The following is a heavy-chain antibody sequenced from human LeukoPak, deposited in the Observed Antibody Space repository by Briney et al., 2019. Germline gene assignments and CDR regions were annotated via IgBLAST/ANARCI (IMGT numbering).Heavy chain of an antibody. CDR3: AKGIGYYDFWSGTTN. Sequence: GGSLRLSCAASGFTFSSYGMHWVRQAPGKGLEWVAVISYDGSNKYYADSVKGRFTISRDNSKNTLYLQMNSLRAEDTAVYYCAKGIGYYDFWSGTTNWGQGTLVTVSS. J-gene: IGHJ4*02. CDR1: GFTFSSYG. CDR2: ISYDGSNK. V-gene: IGHV3-30*18. D-gene: IGHD3-3*01.